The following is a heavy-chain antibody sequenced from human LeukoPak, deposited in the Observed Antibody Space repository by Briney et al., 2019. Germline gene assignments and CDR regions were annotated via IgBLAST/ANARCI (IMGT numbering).Heavy chain of an antibody. V-gene: IGHV1-8*01. CDR1: GYTFTSYD. CDR3: ARGPYCGGDCLEGWFDP. CDR2: MNPNSGNT. J-gene: IGHJ5*02. D-gene: IGHD2-21*02. Sequence: ASVKVSCKASGYTFTSYDINWVRQATGQGLERMGWMNPNSGNTGYAQKFQGRVTMTRNTSISTAYMELSSLRSEDTAVYYCARGPYCGGDCLEGWFDPWGQGTLVTVSS.